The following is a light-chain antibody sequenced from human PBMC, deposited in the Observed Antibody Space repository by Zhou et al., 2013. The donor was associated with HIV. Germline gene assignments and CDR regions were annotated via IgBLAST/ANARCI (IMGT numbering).Light chain of an antibody. CDR3: QQFDNLPYT. CDR1: QDITKY. V-gene: IGKV1-33*01. CDR2: DSS. Sequence: DIQMTQSPSSLSASVGDRVTITCRASQDITKYLNWYQQKRGKAPKLLIYDSSNLEIGVPSRFSGSGSGTDFTFTISSLQPEDIATYYCQQFDNLPYTFGQGTKLEIK. J-gene: IGKJ2*01.